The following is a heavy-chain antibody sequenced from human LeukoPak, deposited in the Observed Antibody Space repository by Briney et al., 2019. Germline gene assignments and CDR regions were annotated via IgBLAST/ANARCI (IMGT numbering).Heavy chain of an antibody. CDR2: IIPIFGTA. V-gene: IGHV1-69*13. D-gene: IGHD3-10*01. Sequence: GASVKVSCKASGYTFTSYGISWVRQAPGQGLEWMGGIIPIFGTANYAQKFQGRVTITADESTSTAYMELSSLRSEDTAVYYCARVPYYGSGSPLDYWGQGTLVTVSS. CDR1: GYTFTSYG. CDR3: ARVPYYGSGSPLDY. J-gene: IGHJ4*02.